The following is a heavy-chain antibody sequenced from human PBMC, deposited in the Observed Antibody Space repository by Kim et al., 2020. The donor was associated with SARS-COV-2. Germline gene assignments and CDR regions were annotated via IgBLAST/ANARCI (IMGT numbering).Heavy chain of an antibody. CDR2: IKQDGSEK. Sequence: GGSLRLSCAASGFTFSSYWMSWVHQAPGKGLEWVANIKQDGSEKYYVDSVKGRFTISRDNAKNSLYLQMNSLRAEDTAVYYCARDRGPYGSGSYYDYWGQGTLVTVSS. CDR3: ARDRGPYGSGSYYDY. CDR1: GFTFSSYW. J-gene: IGHJ4*02. D-gene: IGHD3-10*01. V-gene: IGHV3-7*01.